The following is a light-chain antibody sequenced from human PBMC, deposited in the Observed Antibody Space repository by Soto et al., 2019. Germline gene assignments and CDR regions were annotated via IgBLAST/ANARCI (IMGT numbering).Light chain of an antibody. CDR2: DAS. CDR1: QSVSSY. Sequence: SQSVSSYLAWYQQKPGQAPRLLIYDASNRATGIPARFGGSGSGTDFTLTISSLEPEDFAVYYCQQRSNWPPITFGQGTRLEIK. J-gene: IGKJ5*01. V-gene: IGKV3-11*01. CDR3: QQRSNWPPIT.